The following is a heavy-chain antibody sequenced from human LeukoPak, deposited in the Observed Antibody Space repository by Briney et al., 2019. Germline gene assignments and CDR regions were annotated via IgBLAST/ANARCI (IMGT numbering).Heavy chain of an antibody. CDR3: ANGKYSSSWIY. J-gene: IGHJ4*02. CDR2: LIGSGGST. Sequence: GGSLRLSCAASGFSFISYAMSWVRQAPGKGLEWVSALIGSGGSTYYADSVKGRFTISRDNSKNTLYLQMNSLRAEDTAVYYCANGKYSSSWIYWGQGTLVTVSS. D-gene: IGHD6-13*01. CDR1: GFSFISYA. V-gene: IGHV3-23*01.